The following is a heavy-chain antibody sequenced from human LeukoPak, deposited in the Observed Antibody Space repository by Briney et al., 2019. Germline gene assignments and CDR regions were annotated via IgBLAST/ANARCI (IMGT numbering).Heavy chain of an antibody. D-gene: IGHD2-2*01. J-gene: IGHJ4*02. V-gene: IGHV3-7*01. CDR2: IKQDASQE. Sequence: GGSLRLSCAASGFTFSSYWMSWVRQAPGKGPEWVAHIKQDASQEDHVDSVKGRFTISKDNAKNMVYLHMNSLRVDDTAVYYCVSFYETYWGRGTLVTVSS. CDR1: GFTFSSYW. CDR3: VSFYETY.